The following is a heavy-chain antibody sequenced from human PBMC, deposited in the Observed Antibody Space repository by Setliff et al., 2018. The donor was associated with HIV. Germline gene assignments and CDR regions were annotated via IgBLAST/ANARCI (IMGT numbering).Heavy chain of an antibody. CDR2: IKSKTDGGTT. J-gene: IGHJ6*02. CDR1: GFTFSNTW. CDR3: TRDRCSSTSCSYYYYYGMDV. D-gene: IGHD2-2*01. Sequence: PGGSLRLSCAASGFTFSNTWMSWVRQAPGKGLEWVGRIKSKTDGGTTDYAAPVKGRFTISRDDSKNTLYLQMNSLKIEDTAVYYCTRDRCSSTSCSYYYYYGMDVWGQGTTVTVSS. V-gene: IGHV3-15*01.